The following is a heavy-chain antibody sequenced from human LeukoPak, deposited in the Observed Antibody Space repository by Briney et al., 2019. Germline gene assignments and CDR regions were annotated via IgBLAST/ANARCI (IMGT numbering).Heavy chain of an antibody. Sequence: SETLSLTCTVSGGSISSDNYYWSWIRQPPGKGLEWIGEINHSGSTNYNPSLKSRVTISVDTSKNQFSLKLSSVTAADTAVYYCARAVSYYYMDVWGKGTTVTVSS. V-gene: IGHV4-39*07. CDR1: GGSISSDNYY. J-gene: IGHJ6*03. D-gene: IGHD1-14*01. CDR2: INHSGST. CDR3: ARAVSYYYMDV.